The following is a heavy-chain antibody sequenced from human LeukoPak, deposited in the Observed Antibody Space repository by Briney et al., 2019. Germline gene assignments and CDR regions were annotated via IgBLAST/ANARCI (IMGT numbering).Heavy chain of an antibody. CDR3: ARSGRNNYCDS. J-gene: IGHJ5*01. Sequence: GRSLRLSCAASGFTFSDYTMHWVRQAPGKGLEWVAVISYDGGRKYHADSVKGRFTISRDNSKNSLYLQLNSLRAEDTAVYYCARSGRNNYCDSWGQGTLVTVSS. CDR1: GFTFSDYT. V-gene: IGHV3-30*04. D-gene: IGHD3-10*01. CDR2: ISYDGGRK.